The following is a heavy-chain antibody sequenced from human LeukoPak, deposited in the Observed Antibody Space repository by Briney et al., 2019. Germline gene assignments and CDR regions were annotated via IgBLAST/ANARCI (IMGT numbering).Heavy chain of an antibody. D-gene: IGHD3-10*01. CDR3: ARRAGAPDFDV. Sequence: SQTLSLTCTVSGGSVSSGNYYWTWIRQPAGKGLEWIGKITHSGGGNYNPSLKSRVTISVDSSQNRFSLKVLSVTAADTAVYYCARRAGAPDFDVWGLGTLVSVSS. CDR1: GGSVSSGNYY. V-gene: IGHV4-61*09. CDR2: ITHSGGG. J-gene: IGHJ4*02.